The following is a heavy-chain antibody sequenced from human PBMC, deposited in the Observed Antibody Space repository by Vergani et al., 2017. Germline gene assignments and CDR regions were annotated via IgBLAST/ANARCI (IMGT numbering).Heavy chain of an antibody. CDR2: IIPILGIA. CDR1: GGTFSSYT. V-gene: IGHV1-69*02. CDR3: ARFYDTRGGFDY. J-gene: IGHJ4*02. D-gene: IGHD3-22*01. Sequence: QVHLLQSGADFKKPGSSVKVSCKASGGTFSSYTISWVRQAPGQGLEWMGRIIPILGIANYAQKFQGRVTITADKSTSTAYMELSSLRSEDTAVYYCARFYDTRGGFDYWGQGTLVTVSS.